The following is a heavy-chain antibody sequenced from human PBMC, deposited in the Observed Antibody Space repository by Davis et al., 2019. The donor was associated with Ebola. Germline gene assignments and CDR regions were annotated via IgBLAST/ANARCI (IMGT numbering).Heavy chain of an antibody. J-gene: IGHJ4*02. Sequence: GESLKTPCSASGFRFSSYDMSWVRQAPGKGLAWVAAISNGGGYTYYTNSVKGRFTISRDNSMNTLFLQMNSLTAEDTALYYCAKRGRKGPGTTDFEYWGQGTLVTVSS. D-gene: IGHD1-7*01. CDR3: AKRGRKGPGTTDFEY. CDR2: ISNGGGYT. V-gene: IGHV3-23*01. CDR1: GFRFSSYD.